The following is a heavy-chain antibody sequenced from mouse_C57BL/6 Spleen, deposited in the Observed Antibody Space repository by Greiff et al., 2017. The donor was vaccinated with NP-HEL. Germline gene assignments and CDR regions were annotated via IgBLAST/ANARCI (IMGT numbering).Heavy chain of an antibody. CDR1: GYTFTSYW. J-gene: IGHJ4*01. V-gene: IGHV1-55*01. Sequence: QVQLQQPGAELVKPGASVKMSCKASGYTFTSYWITWVKQRPGQGLEWIGDIYPGSGSTNYNEKFKSKATLTVDTSSSTAYMQLSSLTSEDSAVYYCAREDDDDGDYAMDYWGQGTSVTVSS. CDR2: IYPGSGST. D-gene: IGHD2-4*01. CDR3: AREDDDDGDYAMDY.